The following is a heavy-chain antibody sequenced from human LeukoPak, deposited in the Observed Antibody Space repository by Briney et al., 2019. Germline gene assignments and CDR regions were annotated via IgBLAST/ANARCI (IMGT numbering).Heavy chain of an antibody. V-gene: IGHV1-2*02. J-gene: IGHJ4*02. D-gene: IGHD2-21*01. CDR2: INPNTGST. CDR1: GYTFISYD. Sequence: ASVKVSCKASGYTFISYDINWVRQATGQGLEWMGWINPNTGSTNFAQKFQGRIAMMRATSITTFYMELNSLRSDDTAVYYCARSVSISPMFDYWGQGTLIPVSS. CDR3: ARSVSISPMFDY.